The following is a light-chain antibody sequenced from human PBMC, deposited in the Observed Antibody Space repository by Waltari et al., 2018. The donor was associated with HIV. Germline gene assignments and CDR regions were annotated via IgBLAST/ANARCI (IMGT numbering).Light chain of an antibody. CDR1: TANIGANF. J-gene: IGLJ2*01. Sequence: QSVLTQPPSAPGTPGQKVTLSCSGGTANIGANFVFLFQQFPGTAPKLLIYRDNLRHSGVPARFSGSKSGTSASLTISGVRSDDEAHYFCAVLDDTLGGGVFGGGTKLTVL. CDR3: AVLDDTLGGGV. V-gene: IGLV1-47*01. CDR2: RDN.